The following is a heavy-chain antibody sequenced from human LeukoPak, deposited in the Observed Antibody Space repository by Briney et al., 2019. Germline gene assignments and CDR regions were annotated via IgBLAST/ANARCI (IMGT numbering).Heavy chain of an antibody. Sequence: GGSLGLSCAASGFTFSTYNMNWVRQTPGKGLEWVSYISSSSSTIYYAGSVKSRFTISRDNAKNSLYLQMNSLRAADTGVYYCARDGTGYYGSSGYYYFDYWGQGTLVTVSS. CDR1: GFTFSTYN. CDR3: ARDGTGYYGSSGYYYFDY. D-gene: IGHD3-22*01. V-gene: IGHV3-48*01. J-gene: IGHJ4*02. CDR2: ISSSSSTI.